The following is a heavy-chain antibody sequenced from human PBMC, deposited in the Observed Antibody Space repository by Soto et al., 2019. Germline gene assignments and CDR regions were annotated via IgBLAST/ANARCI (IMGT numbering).Heavy chain of an antibody. D-gene: IGHD4-17*01. CDR1: GFTFSSYS. CDR2: ISSRSGWI. CDR3: AKGSGDFRRSDGFDV. Sequence: EVQLVESGGGLVKPGGSLRLSCAASGFTFSSYSMNWVRLAPGKGLEWVSSISSRSGWIYYAGSVKGRFTISRDNAKNTLYLQMSSLRAEDTAVYYCAKGSGDFRRSDGFDVWGQGTVVTVSS. J-gene: IGHJ3*01. V-gene: IGHV3-21*01.